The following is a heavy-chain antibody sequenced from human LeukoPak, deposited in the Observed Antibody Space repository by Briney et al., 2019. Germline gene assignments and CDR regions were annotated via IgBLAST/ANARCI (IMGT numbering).Heavy chain of an antibody. Sequence: PGRSLRLSCAASGFTFSSYGMHWVRQAPGKGLEWVALIRGDDSDTSYADSVKGRFTISRDNSKNTVYLQVNSLRAEDTGVYYCAKDDKWALWFGDLRHWGQGVLVTVSS. CDR1: GFTFSSYG. CDR2: IRGDDSDT. J-gene: IGHJ4*02. V-gene: IGHV3-33*06. D-gene: IGHD3-10*01. CDR3: AKDDKWALWFGDLRH.